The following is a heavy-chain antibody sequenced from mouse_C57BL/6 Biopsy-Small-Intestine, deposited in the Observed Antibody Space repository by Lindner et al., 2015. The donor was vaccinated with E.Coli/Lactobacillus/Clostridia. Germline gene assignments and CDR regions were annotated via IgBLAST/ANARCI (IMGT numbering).Heavy chain of an antibody. CDR1: GFTFSSYG. CDR2: ISSGGSYT. D-gene: IGHD2-2*01. V-gene: IGHV5-6*01. CDR3: ARHGYYYAMDY. Sequence: VQLQESGGDLVKPGGSLKLSCAASGFTFSSYGMSWVRQTPDKRLEWVATISSGGSYTYYPDSVKGRFIISRDNTKKTLYLQMSSLRSEDAALYYCARHGYYYAMDYWGQGTSVTVSS. J-gene: IGHJ4*01.